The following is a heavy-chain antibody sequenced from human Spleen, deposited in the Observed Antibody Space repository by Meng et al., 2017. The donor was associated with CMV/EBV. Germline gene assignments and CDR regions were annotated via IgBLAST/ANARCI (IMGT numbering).Heavy chain of an antibody. V-gene: IGHV4-38-2*02. CDR2: IYHSGST. CDR1: GYSISSGYY. Sequence: SETLSLTCTVSGYSISSGYYWGWIRQPPGKGLESIGEIYHSGSTNYNPSLKSRVTISVDKSKNQFSLKLSSVTAADTAVYYCARDRWDSSSRFGNDYWGQGTLVTVSS. D-gene: IGHD6-13*01. J-gene: IGHJ4*02. CDR3: ARDRWDSSSRFGNDY.